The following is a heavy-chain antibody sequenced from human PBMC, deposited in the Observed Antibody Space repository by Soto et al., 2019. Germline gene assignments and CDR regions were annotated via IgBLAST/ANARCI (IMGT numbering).Heavy chain of an antibody. CDR1: GGSISSGGYY. V-gene: IGHV4-31*03. Sequence: QVQLQESGPGLVKPSQTLSLTCTVSGGSISSGGYYWYWIRQHPGKGLEWIWYIYYSGTTNYNPSLKCRVTISVDTSKNQCSLKLSSVTAADTAVYYCAASCVACGGFNYYGMDVWGQGTTVTVSS. CDR3: AASCVACGGFNYYGMDV. D-gene: IGHD2-21*01. J-gene: IGHJ6*02. CDR2: IYYSGTT.